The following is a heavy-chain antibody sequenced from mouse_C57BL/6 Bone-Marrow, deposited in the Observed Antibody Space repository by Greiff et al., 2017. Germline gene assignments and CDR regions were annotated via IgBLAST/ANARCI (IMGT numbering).Heavy chain of an antibody. J-gene: IGHJ2*01. Sequence: EVHLVESGGDLVKPGGSLKLSCAASGFTFSSYGMSWVRQTPDKRLEWVATISSGGSYTYYPDSVKGRFTISRDNAKNTLYLQMSSLKSEDSAMYYSARHIHCYYGSVDYWGQGTTLTVSS. V-gene: IGHV5-6*01. CDR1: GFTFSSYG. CDR3: ARHIHCYYGSVDY. D-gene: IGHD1-1*01. CDR2: ISSGGSYT.